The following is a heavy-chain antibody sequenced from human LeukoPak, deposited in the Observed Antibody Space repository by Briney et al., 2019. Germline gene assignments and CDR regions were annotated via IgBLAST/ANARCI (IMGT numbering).Heavy chain of an antibody. CDR2: TSGSGGST. J-gene: IGHJ4*02. V-gene: IGHV3-23*01. CDR1: GFTFSSYA. Sequence: GGSLRLSCAASGFTFSSYAMSWVRQAPGKGLEWVSATSGSGGSTYYADSVKGRFTISRDNSKNTLYLQMSSLRAEDTAVYYCAKDGEYCTNGVCYIDYWGQGTLVTVSS. D-gene: IGHD2-8*01. CDR3: AKDGEYCTNGVCYIDY.